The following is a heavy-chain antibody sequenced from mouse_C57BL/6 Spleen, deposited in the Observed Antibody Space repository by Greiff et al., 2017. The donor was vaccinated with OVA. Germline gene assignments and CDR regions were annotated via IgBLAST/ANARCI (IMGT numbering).Heavy chain of an antibody. D-gene: IGHD1-1*02. CDR1: GYAFSSSW. Sequence: QVQLKQSGPELVKPGASVKISCKASGYAFSSSWMNWVKQRPGKGLEWIGRIYPGDGDTNYNGKFKGKATLTADKSSSTAYMQLSSLTSEDSAVYFCAREGLWSLDYWGQGTTLTVSS. J-gene: IGHJ2*01. CDR2: IYPGDGDT. CDR3: AREGLWSLDY. V-gene: IGHV1-82*01.